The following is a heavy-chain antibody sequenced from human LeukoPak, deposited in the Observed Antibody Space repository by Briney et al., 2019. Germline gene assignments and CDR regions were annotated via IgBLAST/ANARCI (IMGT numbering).Heavy chain of an antibody. D-gene: IGHD1-26*01. CDR2: IIDSGIST. Sequence: GGSLRLSCAASGFIFNSYAMAWVRQAPEKGLEWVSSIIDSGISTYYADSVKGRFTISRDNSKNTLYLQMNSLRAEDTAVYYCAKGSRGTYDYWGQGTLVTVSS. V-gene: IGHV3-23*01. CDR1: GFIFNSYA. J-gene: IGHJ4*02. CDR3: AKGSRGTYDY.